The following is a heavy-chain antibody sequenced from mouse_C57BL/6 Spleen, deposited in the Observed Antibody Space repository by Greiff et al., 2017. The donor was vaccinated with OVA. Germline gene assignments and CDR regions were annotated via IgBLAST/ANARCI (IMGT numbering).Heavy chain of an antibody. CDR3: ARQEGYYGPFAY. CDR2: ISGGGGNT. V-gene: IGHV5-9*01. CDR1: GFTFSSYT. D-gene: IGHD1-2*01. Sequence: EVKLVESGGGLVKPGGSLKLSCAASGFTFSSYTMSWVRQTPEKRLEWVATISGGGGNTYYPDSVKGRFTISRDNAKNTLYLQMSSLRSEDTALYYCARQEGYYGPFAYWGQGTLVTVSA. J-gene: IGHJ3*01.